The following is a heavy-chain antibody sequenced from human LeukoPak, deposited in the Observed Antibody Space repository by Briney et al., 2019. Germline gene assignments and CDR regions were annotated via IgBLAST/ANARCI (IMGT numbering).Heavy chain of an antibody. D-gene: IGHD6-13*01. V-gene: IGHV3-7*01. J-gene: IGHJ4*02. CDR1: GFTFSNTW. CDR2: INQDGGTR. CDR3: ARDMKSSLDY. Sequence: GGSLRLSCAASGFTFSNTWMAWVRQAPGKGLDWVANINQDGGTRQYADSVRGRFTISRDNAKNSLYLEMNSLRAEDTGLYHCARDMKSSLDYWGQGTLVTVSS.